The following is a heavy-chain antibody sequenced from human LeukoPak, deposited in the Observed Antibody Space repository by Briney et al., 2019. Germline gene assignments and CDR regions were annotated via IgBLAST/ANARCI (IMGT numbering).Heavy chain of an antibody. CDR2: IYYSGST. D-gene: IGHD2-8*01. V-gene: IGHV4-39*01. Sequence: SETLSLTCTAPGGSISSSSYYCGCVRQPPGKGLEWIGLIYYSGSTYYNPSLKSRVTISVDTSKIQFSLKLSSVTAADTAVYYCARHVPIVLMVYDPRAYFDYWGQGTLVTVSS. CDR1: GGSISSSSYY. J-gene: IGHJ4*02. CDR3: ARHVPIVLMVYDPRAYFDY.